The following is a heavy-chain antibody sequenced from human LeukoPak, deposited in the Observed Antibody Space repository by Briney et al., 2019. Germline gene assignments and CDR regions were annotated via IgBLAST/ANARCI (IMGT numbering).Heavy chain of an antibody. J-gene: IGHJ5*02. CDR3: TRIRDYDR. CDR2: INHSGSN. Sequence: KPSETLSLTCAVYGGSFSGYYWSWVRQPPGKGLEWIGEINHSGSNNYNPSLESRVTISVDKSKNQFSLKLRSVAAADTAVYYCTRIRDYDRWGQGTLVTVSP. V-gene: IGHV4-34*01. CDR1: GGSFSGYY. D-gene: IGHD3-16*01.